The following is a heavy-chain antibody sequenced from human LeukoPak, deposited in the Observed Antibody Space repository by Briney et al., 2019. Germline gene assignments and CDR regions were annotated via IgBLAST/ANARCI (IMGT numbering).Heavy chain of an antibody. CDR3: AKVASDYVWGSYRH. D-gene: IGHD3-16*02. V-gene: IGHV3-23*01. J-gene: IGHJ4*02. CDR1: GFTFSSYS. Sequence: GGSLRLSCAASGFTFSSYSMNWVRQAPGKGLEWVSAISGSGGSTYYADSVKGRFTISRDNSKNTLYLQMSSLRAEDTAVYYCAKVASDYVWGSYRHWGQGTLVTVSS. CDR2: ISGSGGST.